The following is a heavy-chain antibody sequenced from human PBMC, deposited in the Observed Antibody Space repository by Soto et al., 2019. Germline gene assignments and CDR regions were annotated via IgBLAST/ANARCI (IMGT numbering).Heavy chain of an antibody. D-gene: IGHD2-8*01. Sequence: ASVKVSCKASGYTFTSYAIHWVRQAPGQRLEWMGWINAGNGNTKYSQKFQGRVTITRDTSASTAYMELSSLRSEDTAVYYCAGGYCTNGVCPRGRYNWFDPWGQGTLVTVSS. CDR2: INAGNGNT. CDR1: GYTFTSYA. J-gene: IGHJ5*02. CDR3: AGGYCTNGVCPRGRYNWFDP. V-gene: IGHV1-3*01.